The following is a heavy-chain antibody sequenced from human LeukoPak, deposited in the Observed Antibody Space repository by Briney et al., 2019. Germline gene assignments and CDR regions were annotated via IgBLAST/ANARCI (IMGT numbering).Heavy chain of an antibody. CDR3: AKLSYYYDSSGHLTGVY. J-gene: IGHJ4*02. V-gene: IGHV3-9*01. CDR1: GFTFSSYA. Sequence: GGSLRLSCAASGFTFSSYAMSWVRQAPGKGLEWVSGISWNSGSIGYADSVKGRFTISRDNAKNSLYLQMNSLRAEDTALYYCAKLSYYYDSSGHLTGVYWGQGTLVTVPS. D-gene: IGHD3-22*01. CDR2: ISWNSGSI.